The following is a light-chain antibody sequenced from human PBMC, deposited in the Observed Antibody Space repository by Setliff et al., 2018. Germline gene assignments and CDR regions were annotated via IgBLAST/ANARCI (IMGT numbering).Light chain of an antibody. CDR2: DVS. V-gene: IGLV2-11*01. CDR1: SSDVGGYNY. CDR3: CSYAGSYPYV. J-gene: IGLJ1*01. Sequence: SALTQPRSVSGSPGQSVTISCTGTSSDVGGYNYVSWYQQYPGKAPKLMIYDVSKRPSGVPDRFSGSKSGNTASLTISGLQAEDEADYYCCSYAGSYPYVFGTGTKVTV.